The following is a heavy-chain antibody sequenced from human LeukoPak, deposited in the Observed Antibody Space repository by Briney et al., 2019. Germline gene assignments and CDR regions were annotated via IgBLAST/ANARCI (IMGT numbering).Heavy chain of an antibody. CDR3: ARYVGSGLDY. V-gene: IGHV4-59*01. Sequence: SETLSLTCTVSGGSISSYYWNWIRQPPGKGLEWIGRTYYSGSTNYNPSLKSRLTISVDTSKNQFSLKLSSVTAADTAVYYCARYVGSGLDYWGQGTLVTVSS. D-gene: IGHD2-15*01. CDR2: TYYSGST. J-gene: IGHJ4*02. CDR1: GGSISSYY.